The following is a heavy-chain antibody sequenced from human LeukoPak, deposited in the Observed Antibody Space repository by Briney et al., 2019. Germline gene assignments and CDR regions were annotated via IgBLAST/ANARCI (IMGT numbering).Heavy chain of an antibody. D-gene: IGHD6-13*01. CDR3: ARAVAAAGTVGWFDP. CDR1: GGSFSGYY. V-gene: IGHV4-34*01. CDR2: INHSGST. J-gene: IGHJ5*02. Sequence: PSETLSLTCAVYGGSFSGYYWSWIRQPPGKGLEWIGEINHSGSTNYNPSLKSRVTISVDTFKNQFSLKLSSVTAADTAVYYCARAVAAAGTVGWFDPWGQGTLVTVSS.